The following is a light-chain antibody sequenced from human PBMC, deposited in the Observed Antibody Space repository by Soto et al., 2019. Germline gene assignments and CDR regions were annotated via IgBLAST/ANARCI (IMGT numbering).Light chain of an antibody. CDR3: QQYGTSPRT. V-gene: IGKV3-20*01. CDR2: GSS. Sequence: IVLTQSPGTLSLSPADRATLSCRASQSVGTLYFAWYQQKPGHAARLLISGSSTRATGIPDRFSGSASGTDFTLTISRLEPEDFAVYYCQQYGTSPRTFGQGTRV. CDR1: QSVGTLY. J-gene: IGKJ1*01.